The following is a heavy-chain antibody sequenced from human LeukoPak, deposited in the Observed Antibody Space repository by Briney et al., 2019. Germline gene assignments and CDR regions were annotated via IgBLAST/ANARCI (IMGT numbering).Heavy chain of an antibody. CDR2: IYYSGST. V-gene: IGHV4-59*01. CDR3: AREAIIVGAPDAFDI. J-gene: IGHJ3*02. CDR1: GGSFSNYY. Sequence: SETLSLTCAVFGGSFSNYYWSWIRQPPGKGLEWIGYIYYSGSTNYNPSLKSRVTISVDTSKNQFSLKLSSVTAADTAVYYCAREAIIVGAPDAFDIWGQGTMVTVSS. D-gene: IGHD1-26*01.